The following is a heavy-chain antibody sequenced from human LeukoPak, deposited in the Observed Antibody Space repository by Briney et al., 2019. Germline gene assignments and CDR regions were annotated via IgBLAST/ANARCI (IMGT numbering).Heavy chain of an antibody. CDR3: AKALGITVTTPDAFDI. Sequence: GGSLRLSCAASGFTFSSYAMSWVRQAPGKGLEWVSAISGSGGSTYYADSVKGRFTISRDNSENTLYLQMNSLRAEDTAVYYCAKALGITVTTPDAFDIWGQGTMVTVSS. CDR1: GFTFSSYA. CDR2: ISGSGGST. V-gene: IGHV3-23*01. J-gene: IGHJ3*02. D-gene: IGHD4-17*01.